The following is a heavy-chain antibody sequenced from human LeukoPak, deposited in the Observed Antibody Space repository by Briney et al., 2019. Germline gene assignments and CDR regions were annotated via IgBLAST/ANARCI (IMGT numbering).Heavy chain of an antibody. D-gene: IGHD3-22*01. CDR2: FSDTSGTT. Sequence: GGSLRLSCAASGFTFSNYAMDWVRQAPGKGLEWVSAFSDTSGTTYYADSVKGRFTISRDNSKNTLYLQMNSLRAEDTAVYYCAKETGVVASLGPDYWGQGTLVTVSS. CDR1: GFTFSNYA. CDR3: AKETGVVASLGPDY. V-gene: IGHV3-23*01. J-gene: IGHJ4*02.